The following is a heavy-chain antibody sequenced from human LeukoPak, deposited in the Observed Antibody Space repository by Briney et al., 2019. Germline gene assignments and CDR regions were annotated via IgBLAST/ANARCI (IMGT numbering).Heavy chain of an antibody. J-gene: IGHJ3*02. CDR3: ARSGAEHAFDI. Sequence: SETLSLTCTVSGGSISSYYWSWVRQPAGKGLEWIGRIEISGSTNYNPSLKSRVNMFVDTSKNQFSLKLSSVTAADTAVYYCARSGAEHAFDIWGQGTMVTVSS. CDR2: IEISGST. V-gene: IGHV4-4*07. CDR1: GGSISSYY. D-gene: IGHD1-26*01.